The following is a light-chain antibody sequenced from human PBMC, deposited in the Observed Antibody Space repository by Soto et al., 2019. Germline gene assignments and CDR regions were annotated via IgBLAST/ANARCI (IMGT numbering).Light chain of an antibody. J-gene: IGKJ4*01. CDR1: PPISVY. CDR2: AAS. Sequence: DIRMTQAPSSLSAFVGDTVTITCQTGPPISVYLNGYQQKPGKAPTLLISAASTLQSGVPSRFSGSGKGTHFTLSISDLRPEDFATYYCQQTYAAPLTFGGGTRGES. V-gene: IGKV1-39*01. CDR3: QQTYAAPLT.